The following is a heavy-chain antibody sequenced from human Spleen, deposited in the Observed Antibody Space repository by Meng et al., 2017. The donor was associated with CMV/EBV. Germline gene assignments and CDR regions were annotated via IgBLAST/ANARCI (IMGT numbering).Heavy chain of an antibody. D-gene: IGHD2-8*01. CDR3: ARDRYSTSQDNYFDY. V-gene: IGHV3-30*19. CDR1: GFSFRSYG. J-gene: IGHJ4*02. CDR2: ISYHGKDV. Sequence: GFSFRSYGMDWVRQAPGKGPEWVGVISYHGKDVYYADSVKGRFTISRDNSKNTLDLQMNSLRPEDTAVYYCARDRYSTSQDNYFDYWGQGALVTVSS.